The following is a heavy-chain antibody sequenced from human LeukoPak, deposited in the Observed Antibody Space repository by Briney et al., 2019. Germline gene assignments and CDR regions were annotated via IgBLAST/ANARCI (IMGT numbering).Heavy chain of an antibody. Sequence: SETLSLTCTVSGGSISSYYWSWTRQPPGKGLEWIGYIYYSGSTNYNPSLKSRVTISVDTSKNQFSLKLSSVTAADTAVYYCARQLRAGAYYYYYGMDVWGQGTTVTVSS. CDR3: ARQLRAGAYYYYYGMDV. CDR1: GGSISSYY. J-gene: IGHJ6*02. V-gene: IGHV4-59*01. D-gene: IGHD4-17*01. CDR2: IYYSGST.